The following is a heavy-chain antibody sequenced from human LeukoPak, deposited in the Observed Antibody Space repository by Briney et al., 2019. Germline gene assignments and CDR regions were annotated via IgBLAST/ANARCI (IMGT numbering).Heavy chain of an antibody. Sequence: ASVKVSCKASGGTFSSYAISWVRQAPGQGLEWMGGIIPIFGTANYAQKFQGRVTITTDESTSTAYMELSSLRSEDTAVYYCAVDIVVAPAAPRHAFDIWGQGTMVTVSS. CDR3: AVDIVVAPAAPRHAFDI. CDR2: IIPIFGTA. V-gene: IGHV1-69*05. CDR1: GGTFSSYA. D-gene: IGHD2-2*01. J-gene: IGHJ3*02.